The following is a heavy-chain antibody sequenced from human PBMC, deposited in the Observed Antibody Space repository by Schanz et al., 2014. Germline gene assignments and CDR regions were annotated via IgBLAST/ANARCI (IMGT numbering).Heavy chain of an antibody. J-gene: IGHJ6*02. V-gene: IGHV3-21*01. CDR3: AREAGWVIAAAGPKLYCYGMDV. CDR2: ISSSSSYI. CDR1: GFTFSSYS. D-gene: IGHD6-13*01. Sequence: EVQLVESGGGLVKPGGSLRLSCAASGFTFSSYSMNWVRQAPGKGLEWVSSISSSSSYIYYADSVKGRSAIARDNAKNSLYLQMNSLRAEHTAVYYCAREAGWVIAAAGPKLYCYGMDVWGQGTTVTVSS.